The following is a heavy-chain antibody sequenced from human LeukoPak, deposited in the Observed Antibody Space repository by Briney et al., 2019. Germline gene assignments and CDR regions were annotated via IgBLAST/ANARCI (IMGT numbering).Heavy chain of an antibody. CDR3: ARDTGDYPYYFDY. V-gene: IGHV4-59*01. CDR1: GESIGRYF. Sequence: SETLSLTCTVSGESIGRYFWSWIRQSPTKGVEWLGYMHFSGATNYNPSLKSRVTISVDTSKKEFSLKLTSVTAADTAVYFCARDTGDYPYYFDYWGQGILVTVSS. CDR2: MHFSGAT. D-gene: IGHD3-9*01. J-gene: IGHJ4*02.